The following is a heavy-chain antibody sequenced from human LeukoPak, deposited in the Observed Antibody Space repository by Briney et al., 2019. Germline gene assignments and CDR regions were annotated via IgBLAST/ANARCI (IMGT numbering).Heavy chain of an antibody. CDR1: GFTFSSYA. Sequence: PGGSLRLSCAASGFTFSSYAMSWFRQAPEKGLEWVSAISGSGGSTYYADSVKGRFTISRDNSKNTLYLQMNSLRAEDTAVYYCAKEVYSSSWYGIDYWGQGTLVTVSS. J-gene: IGHJ4*02. D-gene: IGHD6-13*01. CDR2: ISGSGGST. V-gene: IGHV3-23*01. CDR3: AKEVYSSSWYGIDY.